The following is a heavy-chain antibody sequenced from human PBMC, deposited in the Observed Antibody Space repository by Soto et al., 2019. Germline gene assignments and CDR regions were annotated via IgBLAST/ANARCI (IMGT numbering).Heavy chain of an antibody. CDR1: GDSISSYY. CDR2: IYYSGST. CDR3: ARNAATVVRPYWFDP. D-gene: IGHD4-17*01. V-gene: IGHV4-59*01. J-gene: IGHJ5*02. Sequence: QVQLQESGPGLVKPSETLSLTCTVSGDSISSYYWSWIRQPPGKGLEWIGYIYYSGSTNYNPSLKSRVTMSLDTSTKQFSLKLNSVTAADTAVYYCARNAATVVRPYWFDPWGQGTLVTVSS.